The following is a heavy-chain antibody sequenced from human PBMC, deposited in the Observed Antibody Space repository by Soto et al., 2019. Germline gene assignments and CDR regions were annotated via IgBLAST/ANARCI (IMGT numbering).Heavy chain of an antibody. CDR2: LSGNDGGT. D-gene: IGHD2-21*02. Sequence: GGSLRLSCVASGFAFSAYTLSWVRQAPGKGLEWVSTLSGNDGGTFYADSVKGRFTMSRDNSKNTLHLQINNLSPEDTAIYYCAKLSSVPTAILNWFDPWGQGTLVTVSS. V-gene: IGHV3-23*01. J-gene: IGHJ5*02. CDR3: AKLSSVPTAILNWFDP. CDR1: GFAFSAYT.